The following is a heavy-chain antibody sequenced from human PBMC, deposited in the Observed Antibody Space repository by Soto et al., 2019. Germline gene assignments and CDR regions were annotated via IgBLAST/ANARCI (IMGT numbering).Heavy chain of an antibody. CDR2: ISGSGGST. Sequence: GGSLRLSCAASGFTFSSYAMSWVRQAPGKGLEWVSAISGSGGSTYYADSVKGRFTISRDNSKNTLYLQMNSLRAEDTAVYYCAKPLRYYDFWSGYYIDYWGQGTLVTVSS. J-gene: IGHJ4*02. CDR1: GFTFSSYA. CDR3: AKPLRYYDFWSGYYIDY. D-gene: IGHD3-3*01. V-gene: IGHV3-23*01.